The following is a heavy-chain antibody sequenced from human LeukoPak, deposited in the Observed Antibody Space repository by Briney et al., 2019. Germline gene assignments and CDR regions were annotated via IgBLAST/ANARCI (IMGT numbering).Heavy chain of an antibody. D-gene: IGHD1-1*01. V-gene: IGHV3-30-3*01. Sequence: GGSLRLSCAASGFTFINYPIHWVRQAPGKGLEWMAVMSYNGNNKYYADSVKGRFTISRDNSKTTLYLQMDRLGPGDTAVYYCAGGASGTFSWFDSWGQGTLVTVSS. CDR1: GFTFINYP. J-gene: IGHJ5*01. CDR2: MSYNGNNK. CDR3: AGGASGTFSWFDS.